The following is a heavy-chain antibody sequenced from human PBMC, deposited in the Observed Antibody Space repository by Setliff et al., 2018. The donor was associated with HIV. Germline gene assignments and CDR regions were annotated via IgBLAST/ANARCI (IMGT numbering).Heavy chain of an antibody. D-gene: IGHD2-15*01. Sequence: ASVKVSCKASGFTFSDYYMHWVRQAPGQGLEWMGWVRPYNADKSYAQKFQGRVTMTSDTSISTAYLELSGLTSDDTAIYYCARDRAYCSSGGCYRPLVYYFYYTDVWGTGTTVTVSS. CDR3: ARDRAYCSSGGCYRPLVYYFYYTDV. J-gene: IGHJ6*03. V-gene: IGHV1-2*02. CDR1: GFTFSDYY. CDR2: VRPYNADK.